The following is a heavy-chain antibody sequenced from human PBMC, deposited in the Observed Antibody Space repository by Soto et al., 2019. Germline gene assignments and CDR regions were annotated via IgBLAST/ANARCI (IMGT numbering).Heavy chain of an antibody. CDR2: ISSSSSTI. V-gene: IGHV3-48*02. D-gene: IGHD3-10*01. CDR1: GFTFSSYS. J-gene: IGHJ3*02. CDR3: ARDPSKRAGIDAFDI. Sequence: EVQLVESGGGLVQPGGSLRLSCAASGFTFSSYSMNWVRQAPGKGLEWVSYISSSSSTIYYADSVKGRFTISRDNAKNSLYLQMNSLRDEDTAVYYCARDPSKRAGIDAFDIWGQGTMVTVSS.